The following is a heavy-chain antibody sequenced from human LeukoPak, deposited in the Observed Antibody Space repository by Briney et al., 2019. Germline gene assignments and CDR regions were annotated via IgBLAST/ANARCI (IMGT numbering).Heavy chain of an antibody. CDR2: ISSSGSTI. D-gene: IGHD3-22*01. CDR3: ARAPRSTMIVG. Sequence: PGGSLRLSCAASGFTFSSYEMNWVRQAPGKGLEWVSYISSSGSTIYYADSVKGRFTISRDNAKNSLYLQMNSLRAEDTAVYYCARAPRSTMIVGWGQGTLVTVSS. J-gene: IGHJ4*02. V-gene: IGHV3-48*03. CDR1: GFTFSSYE.